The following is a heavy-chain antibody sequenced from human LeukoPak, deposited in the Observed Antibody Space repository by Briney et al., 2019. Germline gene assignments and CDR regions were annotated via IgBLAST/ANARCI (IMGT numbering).Heavy chain of an antibody. D-gene: IGHD5-12*01. V-gene: IGHV1-46*01. Sequence: ASVKVSCMASGYIFTNYYMHWVRQAPGQGLEWMGIINTSGGSTSSAQKFQGRVIMTRDTSTSTVHMELSSLRSEDTALYYCARDAFLSGSLSPIDYWGQGTLVTVSS. CDR3: ARDAFLSGSLSPIDY. CDR2: INTSGGST. CDR1: GYIFTNYY. J-gene: IGHJ4*02.